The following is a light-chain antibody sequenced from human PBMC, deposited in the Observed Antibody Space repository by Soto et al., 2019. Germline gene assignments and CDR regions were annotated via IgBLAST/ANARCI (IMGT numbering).Light chain of an antibody. CDR3: QQSYMTPRT. CDR2: AAS. Sequence: EIVMTQSPDTLSVSPGERATLSCRASQSVSDRVVWYQRKSGQAPSLLIYAASTRAAGVPARFSGSGSGTEFTLTISSLQSEDFAAYYCQQSYMTPRTFGQGTKVEI. J-gene: IGKJ1*01. CDR1: QSVSDR. V-gene: IGKV3-15*01.